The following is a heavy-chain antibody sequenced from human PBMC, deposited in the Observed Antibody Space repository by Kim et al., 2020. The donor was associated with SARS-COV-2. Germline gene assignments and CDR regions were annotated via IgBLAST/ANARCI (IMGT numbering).Heavy chain of an antibody. V-gene: IGHV3-21*01. CDR2: ISSSSSYI. Sequence: GGSLRLSCAASGFTFSSYSMNWVRQAPGKGLEWVSSISSSSSYIYYADSVKGRFTISRDNAKNSLYLQMNSLRAEDTAVYYCARFPGIVVVRYFDLWGRGTLVTVSS. J-gene: IGHJ2*01. CDR1: GFTFSSYS. D-gene: IGHD2-2*01. CDR3: ARFPGIVVVRYFDL.